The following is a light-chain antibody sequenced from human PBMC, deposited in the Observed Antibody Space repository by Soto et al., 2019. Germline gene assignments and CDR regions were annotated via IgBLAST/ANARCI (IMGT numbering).Light chain of an antibody. CDR2: DVS. J-gene: IGLJ3*02. Sequence: QSALTQPASVSGSPGQSITISCAGSSSDVGAYNYVSWYQQHPGKAPKLMIYDVSNRPSGVSNRFSGSKSGNTASLTISGLQAEDEADYYCSSYTNSGTLGVFGGGTKLTVL. V-gene: IGLV2-14*03. CDR1: SSDVGAYNY. CDR3: SSYTNSGTLGV.